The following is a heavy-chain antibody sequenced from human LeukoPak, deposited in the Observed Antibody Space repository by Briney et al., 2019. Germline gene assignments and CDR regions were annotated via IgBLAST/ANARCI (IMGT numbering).Heavy chain of an antibody. D-gene: IGHD2-8*01. V-gene: IGHV3-7*03. Sequence: GGSLRLSCAASGFPFSSYSMTWVRQAPGKGLEWVANIKPDGTTKFYVDSVKGRFTISRDNALNSLYLQMNSLRAEDTAIYYCARLYEVTGIMYYTTAGTFDIWGQGTMVTVSS. J-gene: IGHJ3*02. CDR1: GFPFSSYS. CDR2: IKPDGTTK. CDR3: ARLYEVTGIMYYTTAGTFDI.